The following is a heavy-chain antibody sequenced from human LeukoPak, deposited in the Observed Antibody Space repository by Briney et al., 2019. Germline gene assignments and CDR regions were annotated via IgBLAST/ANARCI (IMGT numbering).Heavy chain of an antibody. Sequence: GGSLRLSCAASGFTFSSYSMNWVRQAPGKGLEWVSSISSSSSYIYYADSVKGRFTISRDNARNSLYLQMNSLRAEDTAVYYCARGVALQVAVWLHYFDYWGQGTLVTVSS. CDR1: GFTFSSYS. CDR2: ISSSSSYI. CDR3: ARGVALQVAVWLHYFDY. J-gene: IGHJ4*02. D-gene: IGHD6-19*01. V-gene: IGHV3-21*01.